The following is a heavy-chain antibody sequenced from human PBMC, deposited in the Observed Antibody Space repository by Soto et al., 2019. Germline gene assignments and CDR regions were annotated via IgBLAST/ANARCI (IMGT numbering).Heavy chain of an antibody. Sequence: ASVKVSCKASGYTFSGFYMHWVRQAPGQGLEWMGWINPNSGGTKSAEKFQGRVTMTRDTSISTAYMELSRLTSNDTAVYYCASAAVTGTAGLDFWGQGTQVTVSS. CDR3: ASAAVTGTAGLDF. D-gene: IGHD6-19*01. J-gene: IGHJ4*02. CDR2: INPNSGGT. V-gene: IGHV1-2*02. CDR1: GYTFSGFY.